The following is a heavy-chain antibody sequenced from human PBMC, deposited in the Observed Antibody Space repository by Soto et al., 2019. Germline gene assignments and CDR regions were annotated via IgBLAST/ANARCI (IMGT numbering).Heavy chain of an antibody. CDR2: IHSSGTT. CDR1: GVSISSRGYY. V-gene: IGHV4-31*03. D-gene: IGHD1-1*01. J-gene: IGHJ6*02. Sequence: SETLSLTCTVSGVSISSRGYYWSWIRQHPGKGLEWIGYIHSSGTTYYRSSLQSRVTISVDASKSQFSLKLSSVTAADTAVYFCARDGGGTRVVWGQGTTVTVSS. CDR3: ARDGGGTRVV.